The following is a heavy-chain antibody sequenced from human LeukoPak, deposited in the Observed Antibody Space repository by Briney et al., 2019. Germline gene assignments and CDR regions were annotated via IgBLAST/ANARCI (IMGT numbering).Heavy chain of an antibody. Sequence: VKVSCKASGGSFSTYAINWVRQAPGQGLEWMGRIIPLLGTANYAQKFQGSVTFTADKSTSTAYMELSSLISEDTAVYYCWKFGGYEERGDDYWGQGTLVTVSS. J-gene: IGHJ4*02. V-gene: IGHV1-69*10. CDR2: IIPLLGTA. D-gene: IGHD5-12*01. CDR3: WKFGGYEERGDDY. CDR1: GGSFSTYA.